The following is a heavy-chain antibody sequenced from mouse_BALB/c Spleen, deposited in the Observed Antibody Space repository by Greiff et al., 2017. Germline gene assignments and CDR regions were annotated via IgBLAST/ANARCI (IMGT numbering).Heavy chain of an antibody. CDR2: ISYSGST. CDR1: GYSITSDYA. Sequence: EVKLQESGPGLVKPSQSLSLTCTVTGYSITSDYAWNWIRQFPGNKLEWMGYISYSGSTSYNPSLKSRISITRDTSKNQFFLQLNSVTTEDTATYYCARETNYYGSSLTLYAMDYWGQGTSVTVSS. D-gene: IGHD1-1*01. J-gene: IGHJ4*01. V-gene: IGHV3-2*02. CDR3: ARETNYYGSSLTLYAMDY.